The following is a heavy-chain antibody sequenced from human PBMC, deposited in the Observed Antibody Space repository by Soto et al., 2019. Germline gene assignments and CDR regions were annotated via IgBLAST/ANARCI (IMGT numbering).Heavy chain of an antibody. Sequence: QVQLVESGGGVVQPGRSLRLSCAASGFTFSSYGMHWVRQAPGKGLEWVAVISYDGSNKYYVDSVKGRFTISRDNSKNALYLQMNSLRAEDTAVYYCAKEDGRGFDYWGQGTLVTVSS. D-gene: IGHD2-15*01. CDR2: ISYDGSNK. CDR3: AKEDGRGFDY. CDR1: GFTFSSYG. V-gene: IGHV3-30*18. J-gene: IGHJ4*02.